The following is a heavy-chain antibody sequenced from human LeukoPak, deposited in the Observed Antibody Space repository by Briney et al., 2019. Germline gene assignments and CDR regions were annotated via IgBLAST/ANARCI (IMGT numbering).Heavy chain of an antibody. CDR3: ARENGANIVVVPAAMDNYYYYYMDV. Sequence: SSETLSLTCTVSGGSISSYYWSWIRQPAGKGLEWIGRIYTSGSTNYNPSLKSRVTMSVDTSKNQFSLKLSSVTAADTAAYYCARENGANIVVVPAAMDNYYYYYMDVWGKGTTVTISS. J-gene: IGHJ6*03. CDR2: IYTSGST. V-gene: IGHV4-4*07. D-gene: IGHD2-2*01. CDR1: GGSISSYY.